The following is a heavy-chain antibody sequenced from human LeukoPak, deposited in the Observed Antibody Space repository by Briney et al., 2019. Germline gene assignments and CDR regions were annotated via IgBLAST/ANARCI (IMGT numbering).Heavy chain of an antibody. Sequence: SETLSLTCTVSGGSISSYYWSWIRQPPGKGLKWIGYIYYSGSTNYNPSLKSRVTISVDTSKNQFSLKLSSVTAADTAVYYCARQGIAAADAFDIWGQGTMVTVSS. CDR1: GGSISSYY. CDR2: IYYSGST. D-gene: IGHD6-13*01. CDR3: ARQGIAAADAFDI. V-gene: IGHV4-59*08. J-gene: IGHJ3*02.